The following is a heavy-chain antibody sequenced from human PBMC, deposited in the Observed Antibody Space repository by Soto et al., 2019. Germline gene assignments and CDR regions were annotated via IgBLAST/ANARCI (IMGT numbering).Heavy chain of an antibody. V-gene: IGHV3-23*01. Sequence: EVQLLESGGGLEQPGGSLRLSCVASGFTFSNYAMNWIRQAPGKGLEWVSSISGSDDRTFFADSVKGRFTIPRDNSKDTVFLQMNNLRGEDTALYYCTKGGRGIDIFFDSWGQGTLVSVSS. CDR2: ISGSDDRT. D-gene: IGHD3-9*01. CDR1: GFTFSNYA. J-gene: IGHJ4*02. CDR3: TKGGRGIDIFFDS.